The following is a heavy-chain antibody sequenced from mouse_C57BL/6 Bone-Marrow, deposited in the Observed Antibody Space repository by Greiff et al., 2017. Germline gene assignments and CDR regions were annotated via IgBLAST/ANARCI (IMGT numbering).Heavy chain of an antibody. CDR1: GFSLTSYG. CDR3: ARGDSSGSWFAY. J-gene: IGHJ3*01. CDR2: IWSGGST. Sequence: VKLVESGPGLVQPSQSLSITCTVSGFSLTSYGVHWVRQSPGKGLEWLGVIWSGGSTDYNAAFISRLSISKDNSKSQVFYKMNRLQADDTAIYYCARGDSSGSWFAYWGQGTLVTVSA. V-gene: IGHV2-2*01. D-gene: IGHD3-2*02.